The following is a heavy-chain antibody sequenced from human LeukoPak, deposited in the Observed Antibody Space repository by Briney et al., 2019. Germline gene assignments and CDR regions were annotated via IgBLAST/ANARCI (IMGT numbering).Heavy chain of an antibody. Sequence: SETLSLTRTVSGGSISSSSYYWGWIRQPPGKGLEWIGSIYYSGSTYYNPSLKSRVTISVDTSKNQFSLKLSSVTAADTAVYYCARLDILTGYPFDYWGQGTLVTVSS. CDR1: GGSISSSSYY. V-gene: IGHV4-39*01. CDR2: IYYSGST. J-gene: IGHJ4*02. CDR3: ARLDILTGYPFDY. D-gene: IGHD3-9*01.